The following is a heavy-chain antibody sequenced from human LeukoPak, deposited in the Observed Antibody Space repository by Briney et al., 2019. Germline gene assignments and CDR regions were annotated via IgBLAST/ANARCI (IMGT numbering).Heavy chain of an antibody. Sequence: SETLSLTCTVSGGSISISHPYWGWIRQPPGKGLEWIGSILYSGVTYYNPSLESRLTISVDPSKTQLSLKLTSVTAADTAVSFCARHLSGKTDYWGQGALITVSS. CDR1: GGSISISHPY. J-gene: IGHJ4*02. CDR3: ARHLSGKTDY. D-gene: IGHD3-10*01. V-gene: IGHV4-39*01. CDR2: ILYSGVT.